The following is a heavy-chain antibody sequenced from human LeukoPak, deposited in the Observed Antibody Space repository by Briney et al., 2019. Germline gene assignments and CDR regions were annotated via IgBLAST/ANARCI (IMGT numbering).Heavy chain of an antibody. CDR2: ISAYNGNT. CDR1: GYTFTSYD. V-gene: IGHV1-18*01. CDR3: ARDPPRKQQLDLDY. J-gene: IGHJ4*02. Sequence: ASVKVSCKASGYTFTSYDINWVRQAPGQGLEWMGWISAYNGNTNYAQRLQGRVTMTTDTSTSTAYMELRSLRSDDTAVYYCARDPPRKQQLDLDYWGQGTLVTVSS. D-gene: IGHD6-13*01.